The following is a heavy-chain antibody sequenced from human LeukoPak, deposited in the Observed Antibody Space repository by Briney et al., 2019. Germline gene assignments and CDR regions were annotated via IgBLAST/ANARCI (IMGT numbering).Heavy chain of an antibody. CDR1: GFTFNSYA. V-gene: IGHV3-30-3*01. CDR2: ISYDGNNK. CDR3: AREAVYCGGDCYFDY. D-gene: IGHD2-21*02. Sequence: PGGSLRLSCAASGFTFNSYAMHCLRQAPGKGLEWVAVISYDGNNKYYPDSVKGRFTISRDNSKITLYLQINSLRAEDTAVYYCAREAVYCGGDCYFDYWGQGTLVTVSS. J-gene: IGHJ4*02.